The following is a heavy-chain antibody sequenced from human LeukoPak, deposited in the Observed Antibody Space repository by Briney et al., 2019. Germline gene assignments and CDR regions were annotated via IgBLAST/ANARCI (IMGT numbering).Heavy chain of an antibody. Sequence: GGSLRLSCAASGFTLCNFWMTWVGRAPGKGLEWVANIKQDGSEKYYVDSVKGRFTISRDNAKNSLYLQMNSLSAEDTAMYYCARTRWSNYWGQGTLLTVSS. CDR3: ARTRWSNY. D-gene: IGHD2-15*01. V-gene: IGHV3-7*01. CDR2: IKQDGSEK. CDR1: GFTLCNFW. J-gene: IGHJ4*02.